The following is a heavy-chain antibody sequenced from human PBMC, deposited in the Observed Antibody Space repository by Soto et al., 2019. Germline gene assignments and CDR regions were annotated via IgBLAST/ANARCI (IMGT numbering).Heavy chain of an antibody. CDR3: ARELNSHPVAGEWFDP. V-gene: IGHV1-69*13. Sequence: GASVKVCCKASGGTFSSYAISWVRQAPGQVLEWMGVIIPIFRTANYAQKGQGRVTSTADESTSTAYRELSSLRSEDTAVYYCARELNSHPVAGEWFDPWGQGTRVTVSP. J-gene: IGHJ5*02. CDR1: GGTFSSYA. D-gene: IGHD3-10*01. CDR2: IIPIFRTA.